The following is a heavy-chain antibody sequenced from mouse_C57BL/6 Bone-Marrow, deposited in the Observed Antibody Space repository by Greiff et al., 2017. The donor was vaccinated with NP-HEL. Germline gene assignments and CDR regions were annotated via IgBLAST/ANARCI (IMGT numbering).Heavy chain of an antibody. CDR3: ARSRGYYKGDFDY. CDR2: INPYNGDT. Sequence: EVQLQQSGPELVKPGDSVKISCKASGYSFTGYFMNWVMQSHGKRLEWIGRINPYNGDTFYNQKFKGKATLTVDKSSSTAHMELRSLTSEDSAVYYCARSRGYYKGDFDYWGQGTTLTVSS. V-gene: IGHV1-20*01. J-gene: IGHJ2*01. CDR1: GYSFTGYF. D-gene: IGHD2-12*01.